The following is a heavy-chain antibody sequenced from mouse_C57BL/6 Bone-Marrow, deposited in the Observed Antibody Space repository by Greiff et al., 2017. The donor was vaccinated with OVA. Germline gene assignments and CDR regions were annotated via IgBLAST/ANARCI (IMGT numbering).Heavy chain of an antibody. J-gene: IGHJ4*01. CDR2: INPNNGGT. D-gene: IGHD2-1*01. V-gene: IGHV1-26*01. CDR3: ARSYGNYERYYAMDY. Sequence: EVQLQQSGPELVKPGASVKISCKASGYTFTDYYMNWVKQSHGKSLEWIGDINPNNGGTSYNQKFKGKAKLTVDKSSSTAYMELRSLTSEDSAVYYCARSYGNYERYYAMDYWGQGTSVTVSS. CDR1: GYTFTDYY.